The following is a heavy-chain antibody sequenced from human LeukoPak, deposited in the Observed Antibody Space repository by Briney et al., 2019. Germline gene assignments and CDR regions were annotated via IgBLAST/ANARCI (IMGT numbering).Heavy chain of an antibody. CDR2: INPNSGDT. CDR1: GYIFTGYY. Sequence: VASVKVSCKASGYIFTGYYMHWVRQAPGQGLEWMGWINPNSGDTNSAQKFQGRVTMTRDTSISTAYMELSRLRSDDTAVYYCARDIRATVTTWFYFDYWGQGTLVTVSS. V-gene: IGHV1-2*02. D-gene: IGHD4-17*01. J-gene: IGHJ4*02. CDR3: ARDIRATVTTWFYFDY.